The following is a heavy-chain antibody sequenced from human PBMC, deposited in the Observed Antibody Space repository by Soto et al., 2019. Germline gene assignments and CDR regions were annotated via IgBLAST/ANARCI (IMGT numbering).Heavy chain of an antibody. J-gene: IGHJ4*02. CDR2: IYYSGST. D-gene: IGHD3-9*01. Sequence: SETLSLTCTVSGGSISRGGYYWSWIRQHPGKGLEWIGYIYYSGSTYYNPSLKSRVTISVDTSKNQFSLKLTSVTAADTAVYYCARARDYDILTGYYGTFDYWGQGTLVTVSS. V-gene: IGHV4-31*03. CDR3: ARARDYDILTGYYGTFDY. CDR1: GGSISRGGYY.